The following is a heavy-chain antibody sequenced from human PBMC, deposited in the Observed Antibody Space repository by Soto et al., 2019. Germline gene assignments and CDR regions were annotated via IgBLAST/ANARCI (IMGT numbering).Heavy chain of an antibody. CDR1: GFTFSSYA. V-gene: IGHV3-23*01. CDR2: ISGSGGST. J-gene: IGHJ4*02. D-gene: IGHD3-3*01. Sequence: GGSLRLSCAASGFTFSSYAMSWVRQAPGKGLEWVSAISGSGGSTYYADSVKGRFTISRDNSKNTLYLQMNSLRAEDAAVYYCAKTPSADLWSGYYTYWGQGTLVTVSS. CDR3: AKTPSADLWSGYYTY.